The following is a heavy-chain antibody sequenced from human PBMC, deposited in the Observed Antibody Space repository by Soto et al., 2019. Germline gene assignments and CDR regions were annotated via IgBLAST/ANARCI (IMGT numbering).Heavy chain of an antibody. CDR3: ARLSRFEELRVDAFDI. Sequence: PSETVSLTCTVSGGSISSYYWSWIRQPPGKGLEWIGYIYYSGSTNYNPSLKSRVTISVDTSKNQFSLKLSSVTAADTAVYYCARLSRFEELRVDAFDIWGQGTMVTVSS. V-gene: IGHV4-59*01. J-gene: IGHJ3*02. CDR2: IYYSGST. D-gene: IGHD3-10*01. CDR1: GGSISSYY.